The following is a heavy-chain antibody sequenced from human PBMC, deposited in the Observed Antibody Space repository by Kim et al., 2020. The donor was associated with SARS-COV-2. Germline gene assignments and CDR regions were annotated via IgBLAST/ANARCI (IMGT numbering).Heavy chain of an antibody. V-gene: IGHV4-39*01. CDR3: ARHVDWTVAHFDY. CDR1: GGSISSSSYY. J-gene: IGHJ4*02. Sequence: SETLFLTCTVSGGSISSSSYYWGWIRQPPGKGLEWIGSIYYSGSTYYNPSLKSRVTISVDTSKNQFSLKLSSVTAADTAVYYCARHVDWTVAHFDYWGQGTLVTVSS. CDR2: IYYSGST. D-gene: IGHD1-1*01.